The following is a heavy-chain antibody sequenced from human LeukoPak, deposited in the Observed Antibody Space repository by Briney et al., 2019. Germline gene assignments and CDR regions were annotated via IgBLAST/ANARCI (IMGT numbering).Heavy chain of an antibody. CDR3: AKDRGEYQLVQGPWFDP. CDR1: GFTVSSKY. V-gene: IGHV3-53*05. CDR2: IYSGGST. D-gene: IGHD6-13*01. J-gene: IGHJ5*02. Sequence: PGGSLRLSCAASGFTVSSKYMSWVRQAPGKGLEWVSIIYSGGSTYYADSVKGRFTISRDNSKNTLYLQMNSLRAEDMAVYYCAKDRGEYQLVQGPWFDPWGQGTLVTVSS.